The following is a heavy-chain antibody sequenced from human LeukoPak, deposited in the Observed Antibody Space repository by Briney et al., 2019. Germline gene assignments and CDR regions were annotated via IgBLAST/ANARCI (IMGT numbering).Heavy chain of an antibody. Sequence: GGSLRLSCVASGFTFSGYWTCWGRQAPGKGLGWVSLFSGDGGSTTYADPVKGRFTISRDNPKNSLYLQMNTLRTEDTALYYCAKDIGDIVATSYGMDVWGQGTTVTVSS. CDR1: GFTFSGYW. J-gene: IGHJ6*02. CDR3: AKDIGDIVATSYGMDV. CDR2: FSGDGGST. D-gene: IGHD5-12*01. V-gene: IGHV3-43*02.